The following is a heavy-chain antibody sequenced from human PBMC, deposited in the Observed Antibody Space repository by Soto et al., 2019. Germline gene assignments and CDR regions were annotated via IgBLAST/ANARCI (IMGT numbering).Heavy chain of an antibody. D-gene: IGHD3-22*01. CDR2: ISYDGSNK. J-gene: IGHJ4*02. Sequence: GGSLRLSCAASGFTFSSYGMHWVRQAPGKGLEWVAVISYDGSNKYYADSVKGRFTISRDNSKNTLYLQMNSLRAEDTAVYYCAKEYYDSSGYPFDYWGQGTLVTVSS. CDR3: AKEYYDSSGYPFDY. V-gene: IGHV3-30*18. CDR1: GFTFSSYG.